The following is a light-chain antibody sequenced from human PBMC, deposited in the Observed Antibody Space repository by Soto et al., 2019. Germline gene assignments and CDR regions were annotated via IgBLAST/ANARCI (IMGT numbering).Light chain of an antibody. CDR3: QQYNSYSRT. V-gene: IGKV1-5*03. CDR2: KAS. J-gene: IGKJ1*01. Sequence: DIQMTQSPSTLSASVGDRVTITCRANRSISTWLAWYQQEPGKAPKLLIYKASHLDSGVPSRFSGSGSGTEFTLTISSLQPDDFAAYYCQQYNSYSRTFGQGTKVEIK. CDR1: RSISTW.